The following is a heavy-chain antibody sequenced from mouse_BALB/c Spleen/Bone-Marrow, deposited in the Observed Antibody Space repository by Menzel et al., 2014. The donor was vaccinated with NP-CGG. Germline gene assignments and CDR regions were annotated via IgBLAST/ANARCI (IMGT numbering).Heavy chain of an antibody. CDR1: GYAFSAYW. Sequence: VQLQQSGAELVRPGSSVKISCKASGYAFSAYWMNWVKHRPGRGLDGIGQIYPGDGDTNYNGKFKGKATLTADKSSSPDYMQLSSLTSEDSAVYFCTRSTTTFDYWGQGTTLTVSS. CDR3: TRSTTTFDY. V-gene: IGHV1-80*01. CDR2: IYPGDGDT. D-gene: IGHD1-2*01. J-gene: IGHJ2*01.